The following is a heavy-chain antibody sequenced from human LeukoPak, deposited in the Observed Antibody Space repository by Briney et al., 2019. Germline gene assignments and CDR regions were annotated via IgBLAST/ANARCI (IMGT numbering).Heavy chain of an antibody. Sequence: SETLSLTCSVSDGSISGYHWSWIRQPAGKGLEWIGRMHTSGSSNYNVSLKSRVAMSVDTSRNQFALRLSAVTAADTAIYYCARDLGSGWYDDWGQGTLVTVST. D-gene: IGHD6-25*01. J-gene: IGHJ5*02. CDR3: ARDLGSGWYDD. V-gene: IGHV4-4*07. CDR2: MHTSGSS. CDR1: DGSISGYH.